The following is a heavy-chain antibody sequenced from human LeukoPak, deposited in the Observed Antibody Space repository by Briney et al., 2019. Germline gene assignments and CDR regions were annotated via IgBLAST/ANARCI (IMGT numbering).Heavy chain of an antibody. J-gene: IGHJ5*02. CDR3: ARRRGMGYCSSTSCYNNWFDP. CDR2: IYLRGST. V-gene: IGHV4-38-2*01. Sequence: PSETLSLTCAVSGYSISSGYYWGWIRQPPGKGLEWIGSIYLRGSTYYNPSITSRVSISIDTSTNQFSLKLSSVTAADTAVYYCARRRGMGYCSSTSCYNNWFDPWGQGTLVTVSS. CDR1: GYSISSGYY. D-gene: IGHD2-2*02.